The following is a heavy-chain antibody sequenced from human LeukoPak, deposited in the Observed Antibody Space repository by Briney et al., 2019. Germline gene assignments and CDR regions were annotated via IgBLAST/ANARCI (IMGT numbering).Heavy chain of an antibody. CDR2: ISSSRTYI. J-gene: IGHJ4*02. Sequence: PGGSLRLSCAASDITFSAYTMNWIRLAPGKGLEWVSSISSSRTYIYYADSVKGRFTISRDNAKNSLYLQMNSLRAEDTALYFCVRDSDDGDYFDHWGQGTLVTVSS. CDR1: DITFSAYT. V-gene: IGHV3-21*06. CDR3: VRDSDDGDYFDH. D-gene: IGHD4-17*01.